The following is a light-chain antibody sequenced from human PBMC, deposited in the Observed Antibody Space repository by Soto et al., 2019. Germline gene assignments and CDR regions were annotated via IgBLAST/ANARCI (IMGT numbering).Light chain of an antibody. CDR3: SSYTRSSTQV. CDR1: SSDVGAYNY. Sequence: QSVLAQPASVSGSAGQSITISCAGTSSDVGAYNYVSWYQLHPGKAPKLIISEVTNRPSGVSSRFSGSKSANTASLTISGLRAEDEADYYCSSYTRSSTQVFGTGTKVTV. J-gene: IGLJ1*01. CDR2: EVT. V-gene: IGLV2-14*01.